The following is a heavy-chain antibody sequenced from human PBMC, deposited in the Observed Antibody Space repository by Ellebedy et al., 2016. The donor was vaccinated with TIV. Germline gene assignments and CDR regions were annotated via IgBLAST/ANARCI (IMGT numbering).Heavy chain of an antibody. CDR3: ARELRLRYFDYDY. V-gene: IGHV3-48*02. Sequence: GESLKISCAASGFTFSSYSMNWVRQAPGKGLEWLSYISSSDSTIYYADSVKGRVTISRDNAKNSLYLQMNSLRDEETAVYYCARELRLRYFDYDYWGQGTLVTVSS. J-gene: IGHJ4*02. CDR2: ISSSDSTI. D-gene: IGHD3-9*01. CDR1: GFTFSSYS.